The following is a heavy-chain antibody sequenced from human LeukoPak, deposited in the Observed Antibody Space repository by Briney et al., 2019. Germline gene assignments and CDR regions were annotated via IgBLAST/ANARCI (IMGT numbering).Heavy chain of an antibody. CDR3: ARDGAYCSSTSCYTVDAFDI. CDR1: GCTFTSYY. CDR2: INPSGGST. D-gene: IGHD2-2*02. Sequence: GASVKVPCKASGCTFTSYYMHWVRQAPGQGLEWMGIINPSGGSTSYAQKFQGRVTMTRDTSTSTVYMELSSLRSEDTAVYYCARDGAYCSSTSCYTVDAFDIWGQGTMVTVSS. J-gene: IGHJ3*02. V-gene: IGHV1-46*03.